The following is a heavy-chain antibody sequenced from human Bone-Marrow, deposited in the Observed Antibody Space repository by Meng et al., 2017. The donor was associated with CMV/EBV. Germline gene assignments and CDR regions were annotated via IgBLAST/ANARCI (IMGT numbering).Heavy chain of an antibody. Sequence: GSLRLSCAVYGGSFSGYYWSWIRQPPGKGLEWIGSIYHSGSTYYNPSLKSRVTISVDTSKNQFSLKLSSVTAADTAVYYCARLSMSGMDVWGQGTTVTVSS. CDR2: IYHSGST. CDR1: GGSFSGYY. D-gene: IGHD2-21*01. CDR3: ARLSMSGMDV. J-gene: IGHJ6*02. V-gene: IGHV4-34*01.